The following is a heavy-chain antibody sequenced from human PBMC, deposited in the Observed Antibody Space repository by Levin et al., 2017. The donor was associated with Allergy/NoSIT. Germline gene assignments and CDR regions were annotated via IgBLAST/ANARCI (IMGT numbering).Heavy chain of an antibody. CDR1: GGSIRSSSSY. V-gene: IGHV4-39*01. CDR2: VHYTGTS. Sequence: SQTLSLTCTISGGSIRSSSSYWGWIRLPPGKGLEWIASVHYTGTSYYKSSLKSRLTVSVDTSKNQFSLTLNSVTAADTAVYYCARHSSGGPHVVFGEFNWLDPWGQGTLVTVSS. CDR3: ARHSSGGPHVVFGEFNWLDP. D-gene: IGHD3-10*02. J-gene: IGHJ5*02.